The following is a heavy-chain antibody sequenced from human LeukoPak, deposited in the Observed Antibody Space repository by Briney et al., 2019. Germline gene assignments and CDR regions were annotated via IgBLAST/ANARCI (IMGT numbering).Heavy chain of an antibody. CDR1: GGSISIYY. J-gene: IGHJ4*02. CDR2: IYNSGST. D-gene: IGHD1-26*01. V-gene: IGHV4-59*01. CDR3: VRDRELNY. Sequence: SETLSLTCTVSGGSISIYYWSWVRQPPGKGLEWIGYIYNSGSTIYNPSLKSRATISVDTCKNQFSLRLSSVTAVDTAVYYCVRDRELNYWGQGTLVTVSS.